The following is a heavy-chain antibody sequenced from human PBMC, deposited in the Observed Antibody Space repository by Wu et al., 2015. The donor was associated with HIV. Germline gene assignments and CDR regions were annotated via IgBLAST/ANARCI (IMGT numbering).Heavy chain of an antibody. CDR1: GGTFSSYA. V-gene: IGHV1-46*03. D-gene: IGHD3-10*01. Sequence: QVQLVQSGAEVKKPGSSVKVSCKASGGTFSSYAISWVRQAPGQGLEWIGIINPSGGSTSYAQKFQGRVTMTRDTSTSTVYMELSSLRSEDTAVYYCARDLWFGELLYRSLRNVAGPFDPWGQGTLVTVSS. CDR3: ARDLWFGELLYRSLRNVAGPFDP. J-gene: IGHJ5*02. CDR2: INPSGGST.